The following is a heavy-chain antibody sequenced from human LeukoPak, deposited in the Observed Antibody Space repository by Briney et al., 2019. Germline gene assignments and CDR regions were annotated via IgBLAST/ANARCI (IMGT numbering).Heavy chain of an antibody. Sequence: PGGSLRLSCAASGFTFSSYGMSWVRQAPGRGLEWVSTITGSGGNTYDADSVKGRFTISRDNSKNTLYLQMNSLRAEDTAVYYCAKGFYGSRYWYFDRWGRGTLVTVSS. V-gene: IGHV3-23*01. CDR2: ITGSGGNT. CDR1: GFTFSSYG. CDR3: AKGFYGSRYWYFDR. D-gene: IGHD3-10*01. J-gene: IGHJ2*01.